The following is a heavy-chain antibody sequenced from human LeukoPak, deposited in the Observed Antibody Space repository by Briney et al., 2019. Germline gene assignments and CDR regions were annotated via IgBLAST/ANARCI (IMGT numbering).Heavy chain of an antibody. CDR3: ARAPDSSGYYYGWFDP. Sequence: PGGSLRLSCAASGFTFSSYAMNWVRQAPGKGLEWVAVISYDGSNKYYADSVKGRFTISRDNSKNTLYLQMNSLRAEDTAVYYCARAPDSSGYYYGWFDPWGQGTLVTVSS. D-gene: IGHD3-22*01. CDR1: GFTFSSYA. J-gene: IGHJ5*02. V-gene: IGHV3-30-3*01. CDR2: ISYDGSNK.